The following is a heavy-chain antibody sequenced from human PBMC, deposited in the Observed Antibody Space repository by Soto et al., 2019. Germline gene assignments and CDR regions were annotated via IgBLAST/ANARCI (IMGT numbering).Heavy chain of an antibody. Sequence: GASVKVSCKASGFTFPRYFMHWVRQAPGQGLEWMGIINPSGGSTNYAQKFQGRVTMTRDTSTSAVYMELSSLRSEDTAVYYCARVYCSGGSCYSIDYWGQGTLVTVSS. V-gene: IGHV1-46*03. J-gene: IGHJ4*02. D-gene: IGHD2-15*01. CDR3: ARVYCSGGSCYSIDY. CDR2: INPSGGST. CDR1: GFTFPRYF.